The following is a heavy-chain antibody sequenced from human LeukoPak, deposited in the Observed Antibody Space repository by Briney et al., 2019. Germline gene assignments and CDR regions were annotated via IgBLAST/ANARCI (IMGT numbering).Heavy chain of an antibody. V-gene: IGHV3-23*01. CDR2: ISGSGGST. D-gene: IGHD3-16*02. Sequence: GGSLRLSCAASGFTFSSYAMSWVRQAPGKGLEWVSAISGSGGSTYYADSVKGRFTISRDNSKNTLYPQMNSLRAEDTAVYYCARTRTPGLGELSLLFDYWGQGTLVTVSS. CDR1: GFTFSSYA. CDR3: ARTRTPGLGELSLLFDY. J-gene: IGHJ4*02.